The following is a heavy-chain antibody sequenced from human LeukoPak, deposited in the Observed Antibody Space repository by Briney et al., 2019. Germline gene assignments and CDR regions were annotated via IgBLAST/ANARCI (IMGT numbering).Heavy chain of an antibody. CDR3: ARRSSSWYTN. V-gene: IGHV3-48*01. CDR1: GFTFSSYS. CDR2: ISSSSSTI. J-gene: IGHJ4*02. D-gene: IGHD6-13*01. Sequence: PGGSLRLSCAASGFTFSSYSMNWVRQAPGKGLEWVSYISSSSSTIYYADSVKGRFTISRDNAKNSLYLQMNSLRAEDTAVYYCARRSSSWYTNWGQGTLVTVSS.